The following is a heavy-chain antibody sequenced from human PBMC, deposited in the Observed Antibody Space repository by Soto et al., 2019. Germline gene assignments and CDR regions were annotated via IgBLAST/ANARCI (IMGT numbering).Heavy chain of an antibody. Sequence: GGSLRLSCAASGFTVSSNYMSWVRQAPGKGLEWVSVIYSGGSSYYADSVKGRFTISRDNSKNTLYLQMNSLSAEDTAVYYCARDLASSGSGAFDIWGQGTMVTVSS. CDR2: IYSGGSS. D-gene: IGHD3-22*01. V-gene: IGHV3-53*01. CDR1: GFTVSSNY. CDR3: ARDLASSGSGAFDI. J-gene: IGHJ3*02.